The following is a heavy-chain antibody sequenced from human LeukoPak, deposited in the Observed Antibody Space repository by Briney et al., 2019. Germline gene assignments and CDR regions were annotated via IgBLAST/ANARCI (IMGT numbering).Heavy chain of an antibody. D-gene: IGHD3-3*01. V-gene: IGHV3-7*01. CDR1: GFTFSSYW. CDR2: IKQDGSEK. CDR3: ARERRGYYDFWSGYSNWFDP. J-gene: IGHJ5*02. Sequence: GGSLRLSCAASGFTFSSYWMSWVRQAPGKGLEWVANIKQDGSEKYYVDSVKGRFTISRDNAKNSLYLQMNSLRAEDTAVYYCARERRGYYDFWSGYSNWFDPLGPGNPGHRLL.